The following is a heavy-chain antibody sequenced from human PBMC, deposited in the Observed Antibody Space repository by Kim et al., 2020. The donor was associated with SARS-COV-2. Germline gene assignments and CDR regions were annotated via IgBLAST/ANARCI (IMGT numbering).Heavy chain of an antibody. D-gene: IGHD3-22*01. J-gene: IGHJ4*02. Sequence: GGSLRLSCAASGFTFSSYAMSWVRQAPGKGLEWVSSICASCGKTYYADSVKGRFTISRDNSKNTMYLQMNSLRAEDTAIYYCLAHSYDSTGYYYTFDYWGQGPLVTVSS. V-gene: IGHV3-23*01. CDR3: LAHSYDSTGYYYTFDY. CDR1: GFTFSSYA. CDR2: ICASCGKT.